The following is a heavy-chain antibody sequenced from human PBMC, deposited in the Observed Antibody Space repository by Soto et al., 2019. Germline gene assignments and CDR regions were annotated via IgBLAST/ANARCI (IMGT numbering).Heavy chain of an antibody. J-gene: IGHJ6*03. CDR1: GGSFSGYY. CDR3: AKSPKDYTNYVGSNYYYMDV. Sequence: SETLSLTCAVYGGSFSGYYWSWIRQPPGKGLEWIGEINHSGSANYNPSLKGRFTISRDNSKNTLYLQMDSLRAEDTAVYYCAKSPKDYTNYVGSNYYYMDVWGKGTTVTVSS. V-gene: IGHV4-34*01. CDR2: INHSGSA. D-gene: IGHD4-4*01.